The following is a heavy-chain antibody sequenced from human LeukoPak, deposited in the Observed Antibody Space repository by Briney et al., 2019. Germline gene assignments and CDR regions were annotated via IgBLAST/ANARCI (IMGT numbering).Heavy chain of an antibody. D-gene: IGHD4-11*01. CDR2: MNPNSGNT. V-gene: IGHV1-8*01. J-gene: IGHJ3*02. CDR3: ARGATVTLRDAFDI. Sequence: ASVKVSCKASGYTFTSYDINWVRQATGQGLEWMGWMNPNSGNTGYAQKLQGRVTMTRNTSISTAYMELSSLRSEDTAVYYCARGATVTLRDAFDIWGQGTMVTVPS. CDR1: GYTFTSYD.